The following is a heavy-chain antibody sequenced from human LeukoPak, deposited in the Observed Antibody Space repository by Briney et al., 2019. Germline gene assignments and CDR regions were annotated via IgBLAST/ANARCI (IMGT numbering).Heavy chain of an antibody. CDR1: GGSISSSSYY. CDR3: AREMATIGAPVY. J-gene: IGHJ4*02. CDR2: IYYSGST. V-gene: IGHV4-39*07. Sequence: SETLSLTCTVSGGSISSSSYYWGWIRQPPRKGLEWIGSIYYSGSTYYNPSLKSRVTISVDTSKNQFSLKLSSVTAADTAVYYCAREMATIGAPVYWGQGTLVTVSS. D-gene: IGHD5-24*01.